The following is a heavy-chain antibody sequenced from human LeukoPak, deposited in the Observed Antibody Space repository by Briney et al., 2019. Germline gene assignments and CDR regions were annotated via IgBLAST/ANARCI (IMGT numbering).Heavy chain of an antibody. CDR1: GFTFSSYA. J-gene: IGHJ3*02. CDR3: AKSPLLWFRKDAFDI. V-gene: IGHV3-23*01. D-gene: IGHD3-10*01. Sequence: PGGALRLSCAASGFTFSSYAMSWVRQAPGKGLEWVSAISGSGGSSYYADSVKGRFTISRDNSKNTLYLQMNSLRAEDTAVYYCAKSPLLWFRKDAFDIWGQGTMVTVSS. CDR2: ISGSGGSS.